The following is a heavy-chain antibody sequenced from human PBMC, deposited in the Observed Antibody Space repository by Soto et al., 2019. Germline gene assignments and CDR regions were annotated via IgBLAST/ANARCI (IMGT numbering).Heavy chain of an antibody. Sequence: QVQLQESGPGLVKPSGTLSLTCAVSGGSISSSNWWSWVRQPPGKGLEWIGEIYHSGSTNYNPSLKSRLTISVYKSKNHFSLKLSSVTAADMAVYYCAGSRDGYTLANYYYHGMDVWGQGTTVTVSS. CDR2: IYHSGST. V-gene: IGHV4-4*02. D-gene: IGHD2-2*01. CDR3: AGSRDGYTLANYYYHGMDV. CDR1: GGSISSSNW. J-gene: IGHJ6*02.